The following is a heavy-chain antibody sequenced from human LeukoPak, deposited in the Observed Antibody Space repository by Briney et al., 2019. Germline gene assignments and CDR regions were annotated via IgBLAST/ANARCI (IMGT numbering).Heavy chain of an antibody. J-gene: IGHJ4*02. D-gene: IGHD3-10*01. CDR1: GFTFSSYA. Sequence: GGSLRLSCAASGFTFSSYAMHCVRQAPGKGLEWVAVISYDGSNKYYADSVKGRFTISRDNSKNTLYLQMNSLRAEDTAVYYCARDKGSYYVYWGQGTLVTVSS. CDR2: ISYDGSNK. CDR3: ARDKGSYYVY. V-gene: IGHV3-30-3*01.